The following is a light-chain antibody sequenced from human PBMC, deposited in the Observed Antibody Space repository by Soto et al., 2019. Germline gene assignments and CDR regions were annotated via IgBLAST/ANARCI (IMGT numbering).Light chain of an antibody. CDR1: QSIGTW. J-gene: IGKJ5*01. V-gene: IGKV1-5*01. Sequence: DIHMTQSPSTLSASVGDRVTITCRASQSIGTWLAWYQQKPGKAPKLLIYAASTLQSGVPSRFSGSGSGTDFTLTVSSLQPEAFAPCYCQQLDTYPFGQGTRLEIK. CDR2: AAS. CDR3: QQLDTYP.